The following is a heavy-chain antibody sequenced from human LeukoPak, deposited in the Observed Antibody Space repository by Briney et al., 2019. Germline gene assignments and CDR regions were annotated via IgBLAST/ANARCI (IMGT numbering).Heavy chain of an antibody. CDR3: ARVLSHYDILTGHSYNWFDP. V-gene: IGHV4-61*02. Sequence: SQTLSLTCTVSGGSISSGSYYWSWIRQPAGKGLEWIGRIYTSGSTNYNPSLKSRVTISVDTSKSQFSLKLSSVTAADTAVYYCARVLSHYDILTGHSYNWFDPWGQGTLVTVSS. D-gene: IGHD3-9*01. CDR2: IYTSGST. J-gene: IGHJ5*02. CDR1: GGSISSGSYY.